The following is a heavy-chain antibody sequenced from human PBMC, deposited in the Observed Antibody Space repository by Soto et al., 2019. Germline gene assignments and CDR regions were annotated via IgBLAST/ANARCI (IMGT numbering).Heavy chain of an antibody. CDR1: GGSISSSSYY. CDR3: APFSGSFPFDY. CDR2: IYYSGST. J-gene: IGHJ4*02. Sequence: SETLSLTCTVSGGSISSSSYYWGWIRQPPGKGLKWIGSIYYSGSTYYNPSLKSRVTISVDTSKNQFSLKLSSVTAADTAVYYCAPFSGSFPFDYWGQGTLVTVSS. D-gene: IGHD1-26*01. V-gene: IGHV4-39*01.